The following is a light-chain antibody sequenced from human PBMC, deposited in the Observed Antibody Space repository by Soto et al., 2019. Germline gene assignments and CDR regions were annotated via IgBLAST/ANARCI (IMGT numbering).Light chain of an antibody. Sequence: EIVLTQSPGTLSLSPGERATLSCRASQSVSSSYLAWYQQKPGQAPRLLIYGASSRATGIPDRFSGSGSGTDFTLTISRLEPEVFAVYYCQQYGSSPLTSGGGTKVDIK. CDR2: GAS. CDR3: QQYGSSPLT. J-gene: IGKJ4*01. CDR1: QSVSSSY. V-gene: IGKV3-20*01.